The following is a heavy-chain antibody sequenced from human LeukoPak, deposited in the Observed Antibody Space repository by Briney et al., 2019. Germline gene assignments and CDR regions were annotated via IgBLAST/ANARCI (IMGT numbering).Heavy chain of an antibody. CDR3: ARGRRTIFGVVILGYYGMDV. V-gene: IGHV4-34*01. J-gene: IGHJ6*02. Sequence: SETLSLTCAVYGGSFSGYYWSWIRQPPGKGLEWIGEINHSGSTNYNPSLKGRVTISVDTSKNQFSLKLSSVTAADTAVYYCARGRRTIFGVVILGYYGMDVWGQGTTVTVSS. CDR2: INHSGST. D-gene: IGHD3-3*01. CDR1: GGSFSGYY.